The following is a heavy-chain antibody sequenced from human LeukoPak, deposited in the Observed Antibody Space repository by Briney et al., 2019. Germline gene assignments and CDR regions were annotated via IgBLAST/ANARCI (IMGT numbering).Heavy chain of an antibody. J-gene: IGHJ4*02. D-gene: IGHD4-23*01. Sequence: PGGSLRLACAASGFTFSTYSMNCVRQAPGKGLEWVSYIGTSSGTIYYTDSVKGRFTISRDNAKNSLYLQMNSLTDEDTAVYYCARHDYGGNSGDCWGQGTLVTVSS. V-gene: IGHV3-48*02. CDR2: IGTSSGTI. CDR1: GFTFSTYS. CDR3: ARHDYGGNSGDC.